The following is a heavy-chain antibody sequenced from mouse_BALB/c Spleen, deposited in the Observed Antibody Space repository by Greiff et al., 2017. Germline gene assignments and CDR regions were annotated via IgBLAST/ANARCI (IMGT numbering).Heavy chain of an antibody. CDR1: GYAFTNYL. CDR3: ARLLIYYGYDGGFDY. V-gene: IGHV1-54*01. Sequence: QVQLQQSGAELVRPGTSVKVSCKASGYAFTNYLIEWVKQRPGQGLEWIGVINPGSGGTNYNEKFKGKATLTADKSSSTAYMQLSSLTSDDSAVYFCARLLIYYGYDGGFDYWGQGTTLTVSS. CDR2: INPGSGGT. J-gene: IGHJ2*01. D-gene: IGHD2-2*01.